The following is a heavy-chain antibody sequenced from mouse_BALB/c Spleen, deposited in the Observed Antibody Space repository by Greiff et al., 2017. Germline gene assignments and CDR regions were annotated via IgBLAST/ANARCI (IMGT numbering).Heavy chain of an antibody. Sequence: EVQVVESGGGLVQPKGSLKLSCAASGFTFNTYAMNWVRQAPGKGLEWVARIRSKSNNYATYYADSVKDRFTISRDDSQSMLYLQMNNLKTEDTAMYYCVSLHYYGYEAMDYWGQGTSVTVSS. J-gene: IGHJ4*01. D-gene: IGHD1-2*01. CDR2: IRSKSNNYAT. V-gene: IGHV10-1*02. CDR3: VSLHYYGYEAMDY. CDR1: GFTFNTYA.